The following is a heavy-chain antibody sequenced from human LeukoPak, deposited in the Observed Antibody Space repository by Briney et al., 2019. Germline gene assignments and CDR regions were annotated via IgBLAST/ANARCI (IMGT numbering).Heavy chain of an antibody. CDR2: ISAYNGNT. J-gene: IGHJ3*02. CDR1: GYAFTSYG. V-gene: IGHV1-18*01. D-gene: IGHD2-15*01. CDR3: ARRRDWRLYCSGGSCYSGAFDI. Sequence: ASVKVSCKASGYAFTSYGISWVRQAPGQGLEWMGWISAYNGNTNYAQKLQGRVTMTTDTSTSTAYMELRSLRSDDTAVYYCARRRDWRLYCSGGSCYSGAFDIWGQGTMVTVSS.